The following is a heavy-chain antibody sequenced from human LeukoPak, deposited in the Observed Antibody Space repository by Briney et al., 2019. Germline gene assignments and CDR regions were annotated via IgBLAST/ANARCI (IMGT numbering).Heavy chain of an antibody. V-gene: IGHV4-61*02. CDR2: IYTSGST. D-gene: IGHD2-2*01. Sequence: SSETLSLTCTVSGGSISSGSYYRSWIRQPAGKGLEWIGRIYTSGSTNYNPSLKSRVTISVDTSKNQFSLKLSSVTAADTAVYYCARDPTYRDAFDIWGQGTMVAVSS. J-gene: IGHJ3*02. CDR1: GGSISSGSYY. CDR3: ARDPTYRDAFDI.